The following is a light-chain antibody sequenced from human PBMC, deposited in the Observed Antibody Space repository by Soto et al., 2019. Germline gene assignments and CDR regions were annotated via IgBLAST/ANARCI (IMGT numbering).Light chain of an antibody. J-gene: IGKJ1*01. CDR2: GAS. CDR3: QQDGSSPRT. V-gene: IGKV3-20*01. CDR1: QSGSSSF. Sequence: EIVLTQSPGTLSLSPGERATLSCRASQSGSSSFLAWYQQKPGQAPRILIYGASSRATGIPDRFRGSGSGTDFTLNISRLEPEEFAVYYCQQDGSSPRTFGQGTKVEIK.